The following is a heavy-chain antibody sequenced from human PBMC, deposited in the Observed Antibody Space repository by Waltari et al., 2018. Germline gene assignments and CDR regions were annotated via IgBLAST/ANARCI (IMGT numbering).Heavy chain of an antibody. J-gene: IGHJ3*02. CDR1: GFTFSSYS. CDR2: ISSSSSYI. V-gene: IGHV3-21*01. CDR3: ARDRDYYDSSGYT. D-gene: IGHD3-22*01. Sequence: EVQLVESGGGLVKPGGSLRLSCAASGFTFSSYSMNWVRQAPGKGLEWVSSISSSSSYIYYADSVKGRFTISRDNAKNSLYLQMNSLRAEDTAVYYCARDRDYYDSSGYTWGQGTMVTVSS.